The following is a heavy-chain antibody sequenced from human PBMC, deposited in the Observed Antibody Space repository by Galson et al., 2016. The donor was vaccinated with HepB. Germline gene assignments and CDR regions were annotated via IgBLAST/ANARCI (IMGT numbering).Heavy chain of an antibody. Sequence: SVKVSCKVSGYTLTELSVHWVRQAPGKGLEWMGGFDPEDGETTYAQKFQGRVNMNEDTSTDTAYMELSSLRFEDTAVYYCAAVAWRVATLSTVAPNFDSWGQGTLVTVSS. CDR2: FDPEDGET. J-gene: IGHJ4*02. D-gene: IGHD5-12*01. V-gene: IGHV1-24*01. CDR3: AAVAWRVATLSTVAPNFDS. CDR1: GYTLTELS.